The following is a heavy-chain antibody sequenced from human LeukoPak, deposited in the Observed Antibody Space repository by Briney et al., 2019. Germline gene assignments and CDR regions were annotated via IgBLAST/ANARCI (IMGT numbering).Heavy chain of an antibody. CDR1: GFTFSSYG. V-gene: IGHV3-30*18. CDR3: AKDRTYYYYYMDV. Sequence: PGRSLRLSCAASGFTFSSYGMHWVRQAPGKGLEWVAVISYDGSNKYYADSVKGRFTISRDNSKNTLYLQMNSLRAEDTAVYYCAKDRTYYYYYMDVWGKGTTVTVSS. J-gene: IGHJ6*03. CDR2: ISYDGSNK.